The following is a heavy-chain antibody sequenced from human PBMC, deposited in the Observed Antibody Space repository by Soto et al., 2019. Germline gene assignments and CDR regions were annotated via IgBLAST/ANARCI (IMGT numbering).Heavy chain of an antibody. V-gene: IGHV1-18*01. CDR2: ISAYNGNT. J-gene: IGHJ3*02. Sequence: GASVKVSCKASGYTFTSYGISWVRQAPGQGLEWMGWISAYNGNTNYAQKLQGRVTMTTDTSTSTAYVELRSLRSDDTAVYYCALSLVTAAAGDAFDIWGQGTMVTVSS. CDR3: ALSLVTAAAGDAFDI. CDR1: GYTFTSYG. D-gene: IGHD6-13*01.